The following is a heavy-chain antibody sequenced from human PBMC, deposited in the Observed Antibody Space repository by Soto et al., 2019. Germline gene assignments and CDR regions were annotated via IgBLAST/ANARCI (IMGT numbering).Heavy chain of an antibody. Sequence: SETLSLTCTVSGGSISSGGYYWSWIRQHPGKGLEWIGYIYYSGSTYYNPSLKSRVTISVDRSKNQFSLKLSSVTAADTAAYYCARETTPGWFDPWGQGTLVTVS. CDR3: ARETTPGWFDP. D-gene: IGHD1-1*01. CDR1: GGSISSGGYY. J-gene: IGHJ5*02. V-gene: IGHV4-31*03. CDR2: IYYSGST.